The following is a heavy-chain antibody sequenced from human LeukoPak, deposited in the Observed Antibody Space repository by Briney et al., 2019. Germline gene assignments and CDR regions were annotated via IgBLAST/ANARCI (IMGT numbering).Heavy chain of an antibody. D-gene: IGHD3-22*01. V-gene: IGHV3-48*03. CDR3: ARASSSGYAIDY. J-gene: IGHJ4*02. CDR1: GFTFTNYG. CDR2: SSSSGSTI. Sequence: GGSLRLSCTTSGFTFTNYGMTWVRQATGEGLEWVSYSSSSGSTIYYADSVKGRFTISRDNAKNSLYLQMNSLRAEDTAVYYCARASSSGYAIDYWGQGTLVTVSS.